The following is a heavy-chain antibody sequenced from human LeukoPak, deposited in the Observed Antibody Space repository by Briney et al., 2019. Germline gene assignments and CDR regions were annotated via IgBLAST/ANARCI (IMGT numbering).Heavy chain of an antibody. CDR3: ARSAGRFGSGGSCYDY. V-gene: IGHV3-64*01. D-gene: IGHD2-15*01. J-gene: IGHJ4*02. CDR2: ISDNGGST. Sequence: PGGSLRLPCAASGFTFSNYAMRWVRQAPGKGLEYVSAISDNGGSTYYANSVKGRFTISRDNSKNTLYLQMGSLRDEDMAMYYCARSAGRFGSGGSCYDYWGQGTLVTVSS. CDR1: GFTFSNYA.